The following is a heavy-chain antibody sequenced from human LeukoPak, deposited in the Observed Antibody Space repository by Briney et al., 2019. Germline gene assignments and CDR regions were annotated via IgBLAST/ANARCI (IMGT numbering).Heavy chain of an antibody. V-gene: IGHV3-23*01. CDR3: AKGLWKGFGELVPFDY. CDR1: GFTFSHYA. CDR2: INGRGDSP. Sequence: GGSLRLSCAASGFTFSHYAMNWVRQAPGEGLEWVASINGRGDSPVHADSVKGRFTISRDNSKNTLYLQMNSLRAEDTAVYYCAKGLWKGFGELVPFDYWGQGTLVTVSS. J-gene: IGHJ4*02. D-gene: IGHD3-10*01.